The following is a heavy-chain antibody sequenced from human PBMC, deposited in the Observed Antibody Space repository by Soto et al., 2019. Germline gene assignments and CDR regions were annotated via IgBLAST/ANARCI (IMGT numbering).Heavy chain of an antibody. Sequence: EVQLVESGGGLVKPGGSLRLSCAASGFTFSSYSMNWVRQAPGKGLEWVSSISSSSSYIYYADSVKGRFTISRDNAKNSLYLQMNSLRAEDTAVYYCARGHIPSGYYYYYYGMDVWGQGTTVTVSS. V-gene: IGHV3-21*01. CDR3: ARGHIPSGYYYYYYGMDV. CDR1: GFTFSSYS. CDR2: ISSSSSYI. D-gene: IGHD2-2*02. J-gene: IGHJ6*02.